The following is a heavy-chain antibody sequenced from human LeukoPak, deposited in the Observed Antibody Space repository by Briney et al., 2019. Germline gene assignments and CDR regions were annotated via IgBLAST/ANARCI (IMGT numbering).Heavy chain of an antibody. CDR3: ARSLISSSWYRSDY. Sequence: ASVKVSCKTSGYTFTDYYIHWVRQAPGQGLEWMGWINPNSGGTNYAQKFQDRVTMARDTSISTAYMDLSSLRSDDTAIFYCARSLISSSWYRSDYWGQGSLISVSS. CDR1: GYTFTDYY. V-gene: IGHV1-2*02. CDR2: INPNSGGT. J-gene: IGHJ4*02. D-gene: IGHD6-13*01.